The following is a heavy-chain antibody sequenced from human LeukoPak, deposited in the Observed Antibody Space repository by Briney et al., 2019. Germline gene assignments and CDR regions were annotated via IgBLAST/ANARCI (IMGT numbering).Heavy chain of an antibody. V-gene: IGHV3-7*01. Sequence: GGSLRLSCAASGFTFSSIYMSWVRQAPGKGLEWLANIKEDGSEESYVDSVKGRFTISRDNAKNSLYLQMNSLRAEDTAVYYCASQSGYYFDYWGQGTLVTVSP. J-gene: IGHJ4*02. CDR3: ASQSGYYFDY. CDR1: GFTFSSIY. CDR2: IKEDGSEE.